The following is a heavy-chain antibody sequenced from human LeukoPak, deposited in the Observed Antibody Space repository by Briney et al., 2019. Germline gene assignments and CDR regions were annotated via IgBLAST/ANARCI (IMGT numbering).Heavy chain of an antibody. CDR1: GGSISSGSYY. D-gene: IGHD3-22*01. V-gene: IGHV4-61*02. Sequence: SETLSLTCTVFGGSISSGSYYWSWIRQPAGKGLEWIGRIYTSGSTNYNPSLKSRVTISGDTSKNQFSLRLSSVTAADTAVYYCARAPYSYDINGWVPFDYWGQGTLVTVSS. J-gene: IGHJ4*02. CDR3: ARAPYSYDINGWVPFDY. CDR2: IYTSGST.